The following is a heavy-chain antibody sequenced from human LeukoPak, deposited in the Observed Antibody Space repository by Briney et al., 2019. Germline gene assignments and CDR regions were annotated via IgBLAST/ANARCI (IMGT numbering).Heavy chain of an antibody. J-gene: IGHJ4*02. Sequence: GGSLRLSCAASGFTFSDYYMSWIRQAPGKGLEWVSYISISGSTIYYADSVKGRFTISRDNAKNSLYLQMNSLRAEDTAVYYCARSGWYYDILTGFDYWGQGTLVTVSS. CDR1: GFTFSDYY. CDR2: ISISGSTI. CDR3: ARSGWYYDILTGFDY. D-gene: IGHD3-9*01. V-gene: IGHV3-11*04.